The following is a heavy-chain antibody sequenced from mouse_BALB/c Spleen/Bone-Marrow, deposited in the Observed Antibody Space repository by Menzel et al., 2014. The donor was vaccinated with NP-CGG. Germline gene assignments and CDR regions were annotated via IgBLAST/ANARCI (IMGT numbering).Heavy chain of an antibody. D-gene: IGHD2-5*01. CDR2: INPNNGGA. CDR3: ATRNDINSNYWHFAL. CDR1: GYTFTEYT. Sequence: SGPEPVKPGASVKISCKTSGYTFTEYTMHWVKQSHGKSHERTGGINPNNGGATYNQKFKGKATLTVDKLSSTAYMELRSLTSEDSAVFYYATRNDINSNYWHFALRGAGTTVPVSS. J-gene: IGHJ1*01. V-gene: IGHV1-18*01.